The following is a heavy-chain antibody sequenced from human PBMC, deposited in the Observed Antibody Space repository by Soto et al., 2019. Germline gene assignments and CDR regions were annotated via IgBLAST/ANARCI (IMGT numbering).Heavy chain of an antibody. CDR2: IIPIFGTA. D-gene: IGHD2-2*02. J-gene: IGHJ6*02. CDR3: ARKSTLTRYGSSSSCYRGYYYYGMDV. CDR1: GGTFSSYA. V-gene: IGHV1-69*01. Sequence: QVQLVQSGAEVKKPGSSVKVSCKASGGTFSSYAISWVRQAPGQGLEWMGGIIPIFGTANYAQKFQGRGTITVDESTSTADMQLSRLISEDTAVYYCARKSTLTRYGSSSSCYRGYYYYGMDVWGQGNTVTVSS.